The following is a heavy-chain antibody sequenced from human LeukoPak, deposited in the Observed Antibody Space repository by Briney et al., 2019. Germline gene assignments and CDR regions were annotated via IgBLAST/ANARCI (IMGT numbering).Heavy chain of an antibody. CDR1: EFTFVSYN. CDR2: ISPNSRYI. D-gene: IGHD6-25*01. Sequence: PGGSLRLSCAASEFTFVSYNMNWVRQAPGKGLEWVSSISPNSRYIYYADSVRRRFTISRDNAKDSLYLEMSSLRVEDTAVYYCTRGGTGQRRHDDYDIWGQGTMVIVSS. CDR3: TRGGTGQRRHDDYDI. V-gene: IGHV3-21*01. J-gene: IGHJ3*02.